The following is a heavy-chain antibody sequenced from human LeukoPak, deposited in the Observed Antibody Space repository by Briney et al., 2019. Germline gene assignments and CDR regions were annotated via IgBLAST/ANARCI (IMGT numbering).Heavy chain of an antibody. D-gene: IGHD2-21*01. CDR3: ARRPLSAVIQNYFEY. Sequence: GESLKISCKGSGYSFTSYWIGWVRQMPGKGLEWMGIIFPGDSATRYSPSFQGQVTISADKSINTAYLQWSSLKASDTAMYYCARRPLSAVIQNYFEYWGQGTLVTVSS. CDR2: IFPGDSAT. V-gene: IGHV5-51*01. J-gene: IGHJ4*02. CDR1: GYSFTSYW.